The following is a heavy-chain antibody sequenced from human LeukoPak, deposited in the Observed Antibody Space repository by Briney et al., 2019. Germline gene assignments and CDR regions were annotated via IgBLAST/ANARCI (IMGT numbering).Heavy chain of an antibody. D-gene: IGHD6-13*01. V-gene: IGHV1-69*13. Sequence: SVKVSCKASLGTLSSYAISWVRQAPGQGLEWMGGIIPIFGTANYAQKFQGRVTITADESTSTAYMELSSLRSEDTAVYYCARDKSIAAAGLDYWGQGTLVTVSS. CDR2: IIPIFGTA. CDR3: ARDKSIAAAGLDY. CDR1: LGTLSSYA. J-gene: IGHJ4*02.